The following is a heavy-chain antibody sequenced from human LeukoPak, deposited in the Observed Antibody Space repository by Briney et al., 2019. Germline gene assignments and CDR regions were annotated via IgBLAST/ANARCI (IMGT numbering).Heavy chain of an antibody. V-gene: IGHV4-34*01. CDR1: GGSFSGYY. J-gene: IGHJ4*02. CDR3: AESAYGSGSYYVDY. Sequence: ASETLSLTCAVYGGSFSGYYWSWIRQPPGKGLEWIGEINHSGSTNYNPSLKSRVTISVDTSKNQFSLKLSPVTAADTAVYYCAESAYGSGSYYVDYWGQGTLVTVSS. D-gene: IGHD3-10*01. CDR2: INHSGST.